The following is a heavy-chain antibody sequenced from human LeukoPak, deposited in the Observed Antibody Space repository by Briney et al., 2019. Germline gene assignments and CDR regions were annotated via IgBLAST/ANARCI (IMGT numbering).Heavy chain of an antibody. CDR1: GDTVSSNIAA. J-gene: IGHJ4*02. Sequence: SQTLSLTCDISGDTVSSNIAAWNWIRQSPARGLEWLGRTYYRAKWFNEYAVSVKSRITIKPDTSNNQFSLQLNSVTPEDTAAYYCAREAGSSWFFGRFDYWGQGALVTVSS. CDR2: TYYRAKWFN. CDR3: AREAGSSWFFGRFDY. V-gene: IGHV6-1*01. D-gene: IGHD6-13*01.